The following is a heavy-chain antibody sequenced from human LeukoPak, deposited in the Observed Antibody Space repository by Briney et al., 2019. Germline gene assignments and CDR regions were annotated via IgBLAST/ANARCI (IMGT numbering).Heavy chain of an antibody. J-gene: IGHJ4*02. CDR2: IYYSGST. CDR1: GGSISSYY. V-gene: IGHV4-59*01. D-gene: IGHD6-19*01. CDR3: ARVEGFGYSSH. Sequence: SETLSLTCTVSGGSISSYYWSWIRQPPGKGLEWIGYIYYSGSTNYNPSLKSRVTISVDTSKNQFSLKLSSVTAADTAVYYCARVEGFGYSSHWGQGTLVTVSS.